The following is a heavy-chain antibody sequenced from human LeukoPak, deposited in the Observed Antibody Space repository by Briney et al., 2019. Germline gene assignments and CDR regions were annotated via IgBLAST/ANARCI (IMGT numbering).Heavy chain of an antibody. D-gene: IGHD4-23*01. CDR1: GFTFSSYA. CDR2: IASGGSST. CDR3: ARGRPHGNDY. J-gene: IGHJ4*02. Sequence: PGGSLRLSCAASGFTFSSYAMHWVRQAPGKGLVWVSRIASGGSSTTYADSVKGRFSISRDNAKNTLYLQMNSLRVEDTAVYYCARGRPHGNDYWGQGTLVTVSS. V-gene: IGHV3-74*01.